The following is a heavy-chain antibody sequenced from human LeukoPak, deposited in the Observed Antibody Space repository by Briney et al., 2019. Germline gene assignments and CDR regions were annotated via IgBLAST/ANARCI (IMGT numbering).Heavy chain of an antibody. CDR1: GFTFSSYS. CDR2: ISSSSSYI. J-gene: IGHJ3*02. CDR3: ARDGDISAFDI. Sequence: GGSLRLSCAASGFTFSSYSVNWVRQAPGKGLEWVSSISSSSSYIYYADSVKGRFTISRDNAKNSLYLQMNSLRAEDTAVYYCARDGDISAFDIWGQGTMVTVSS. V-gene: IGHV3-21*01. D-gene: IGHD2-15*01.